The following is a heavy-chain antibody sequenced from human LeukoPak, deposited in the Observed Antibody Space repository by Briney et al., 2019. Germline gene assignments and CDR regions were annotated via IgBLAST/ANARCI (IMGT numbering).Heavy chain of an antibody. V-gene: IGHV1-46*01. CDR2: INPSGGST. CDR1: GYTFTSYY. D-gene: IGHD2-15*01. Sequence: ASVKVSCKASGYTFTSYYMHRVRQAPGQGLEWMGIINPSGGSTSYAQKFQGRVTMTRDMSTSTVYMELSSLRSEDTAVYYCARVQCSGGSCKYYFDYWGQGTLVTVSS. CDR3: ARVQCSGGSCKYYFDY. J-gene: IGHJ4*02.